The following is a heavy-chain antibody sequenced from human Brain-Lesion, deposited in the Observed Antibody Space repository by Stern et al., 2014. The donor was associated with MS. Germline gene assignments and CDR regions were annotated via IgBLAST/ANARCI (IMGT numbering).Heavy chain of an antibody. V-gene: IGHV4-61*02. CDR3: ARGRVVPGFQYYATDV. CDR2: IFNSGST. D-gene: IGHD2-2*01. Sequence: VQLVESGPGLVKPSQTLSLSCTVSGGSISSGGYYWSWIRQPAGKGLEWIGRIFNSGSTSYNPSLKGRVPISIDTSKNQFSLRLNPRTAADTAVYYCARGRVVPGFQYYATDVWGQGTTVIVSS. CDR1: GGSISSGGYY. J-gene: IGHJ6*02.